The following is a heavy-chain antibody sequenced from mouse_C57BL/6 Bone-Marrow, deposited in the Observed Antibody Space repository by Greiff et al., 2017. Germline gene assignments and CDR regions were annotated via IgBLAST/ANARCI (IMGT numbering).Heavy chain of an antibody. Sequence: VQLQQSGAELVKPGASVKLSCKASGYTFTSYGISWVKQRPGQGLEWIGEIYPRSGNTYYNEKFKGKATLTADKSSSTAYMELRSLTSEDSAVYFCARGKDFWYFDVWGTGTTVTVSS. J-gene: IGHJ1*03. CDR3: ARGKDFWYFDV. CDR2: IYPRSGNT. V-gene: IGHV1-81*01. CDR1: GYTFTSYG.